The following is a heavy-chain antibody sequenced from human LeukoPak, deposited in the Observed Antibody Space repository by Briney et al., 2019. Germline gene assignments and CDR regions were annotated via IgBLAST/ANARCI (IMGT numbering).Heavy chain of an antibody. Sequence: ASVKVSCKASGYTFTSYGISWVRQAPGQGLEWMGWISAYNGNTNYAQKLQGRVTMTTDTSTSTAYMELRSLRSGDTAVYYCARFEWFGELLTLDPWGQGTLVTVSS. J-gene: IGHJ5*02. V-gene: IGHV1-18*01. CDR2: ISAYNGNT. CDR3: ARFEWFGELLTLDP. D-gene: IGHD3-10*01. CDR1: GYTFTSYG.